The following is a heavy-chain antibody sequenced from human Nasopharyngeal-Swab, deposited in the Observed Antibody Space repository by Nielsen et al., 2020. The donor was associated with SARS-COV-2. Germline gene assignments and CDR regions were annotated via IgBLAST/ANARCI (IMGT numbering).Heavy chain of an antibody. CDR3: AKNCSGGSCLTP. Sequence: ERQMPGKGLEWVSSISGSGGSTYYADSVKGRFTISRDNSKNTLYLQMNSLRAEDTAVYYCAKNCSGGSCLTPWGQGTLVTVSS. D-gene: IGHD2-15*01. V-gene: IGHV3-23*01. J-gene: IGHJ5*02. CDR2: ISGSGGST.